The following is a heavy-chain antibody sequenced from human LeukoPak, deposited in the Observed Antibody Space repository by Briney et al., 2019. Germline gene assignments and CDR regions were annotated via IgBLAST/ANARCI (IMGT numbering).Heavy chain of an antibody. CDR2: ISSSSSYI. J-gene: IGHJ3*02. V-gene: IGHV3-21*01. CDR1: GFTFSSYS. CDR3: ARYIHPLQNLHDAFDI. Sequence: PGGSLRLSCAASGFTFSSYSMNWVRQAPGKGLEWVSSISSSSSYIYYADSVKGRFTISRDNAKNSLYLQMNSLRAEDTAVYYCARYIHPLQNLHDAFDIWGQGTMVTVSS. D-gene: IGHD2-15*01.